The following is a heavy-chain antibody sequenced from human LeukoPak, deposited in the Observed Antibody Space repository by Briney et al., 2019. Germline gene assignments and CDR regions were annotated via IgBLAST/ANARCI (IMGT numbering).Heavy chain of an antibody. CDR3: ARARDILTGWTYYFDY. Sequence: PSETLSLTCTVSGGSISSYYWSWIRQPAGKGLEWIGRIYTGGSTNYNPSLKSRVTMSVDTSKNQFSLKLSSVTAADTAVYYCARARDILTGWTYYFDYWGQGTLVTVSS. V-gene: IGHV4-4*07. CDR2: IYTGGST. D-gene: IGHD3-9*01. J-gene: IGHJ4*02. CDR1: GGSISSYY.